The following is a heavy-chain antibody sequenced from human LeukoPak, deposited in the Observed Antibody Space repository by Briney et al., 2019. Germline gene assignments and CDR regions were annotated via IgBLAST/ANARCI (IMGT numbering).Heavy chain of an antibody. CDR1: GDSISSYY. V-gene: IGHV4-59*01. CDR2: IYYSGST. J-gene: IGHJ4*02. CDR3: ARARDIAVSYFGELLSSETYFDY. D-gene: IGHD3-10*01. Sequence: SETLSLTCTVSGDSISSYYWSWIRQPPGKGLEWIGYIYYSGSTNYNPSLKSRVTISLDTSKNQFSLKLTSVTAADTAVYYCARARDIAVSYFGELLSSETYFDYWGQGTLVTVSS.